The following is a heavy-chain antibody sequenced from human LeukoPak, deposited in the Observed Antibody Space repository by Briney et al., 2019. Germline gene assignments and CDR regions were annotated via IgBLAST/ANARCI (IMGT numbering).Heavy chain of an antibody. D-gene: IGHD6-13*01. J-gene: IGHJ3*02. Sequence: GGSLRLSCAASGFTFSSYAMSWVRQAPGKGLEWVSAISGSGGSTYYADSVKGRFTISRYNSKNKVYLQMNSLRLEDTAAYYCAKNACQSSWYAAFDIWGQGTMVTVSS. CDR2: ISGSGGST. CDR3: AKNACQSSWYAAFDI. CDR1: GFTFSSYA. V-gene: IGHV3-23*01.